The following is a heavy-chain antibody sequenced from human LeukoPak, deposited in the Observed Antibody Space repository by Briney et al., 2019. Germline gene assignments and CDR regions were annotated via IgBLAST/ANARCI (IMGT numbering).Heavy chain of an antibody. D-gene: IGHD7-27*01. CDR2: IYMSGST. CDR1: GGSIRSETDY. CDR3: ARVVWGGDFHYSLDV. Sequence: SETLSLTCTVSGGSIRSETDYWSWIRQPAGKGLEWIGRIYMSGSTDYNPSFKSRVTMSVDTSKNQVSLKLRSVTAADTAVYYCARVVWGGDFHYSLDVWGKGTTVIVSS. J-gene: IGHJ6*03. V-gene: IGHV4-61*02.